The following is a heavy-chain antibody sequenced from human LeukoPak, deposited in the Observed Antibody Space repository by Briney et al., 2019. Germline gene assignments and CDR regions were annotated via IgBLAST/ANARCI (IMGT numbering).Heavy chain of an antibody. J-gene: IGHJ4*02. D-gene: IGHD6-13*01. CDR2: ISSSGSTI. Sequence: PGESLRLSCAASGFTFSDYYMSWIRQAPGKGLEWVSYISSSGSTIYYADSVKGRFTISRDNAKNSLYLQMNSLRAEDTAVYYCASEPFWAAAGHRGGQGTLVTVSS. CDR1: GFTFSDYY. V-gene: IGHV3-11*01. CDR3: ASEPFWAAAGHR.